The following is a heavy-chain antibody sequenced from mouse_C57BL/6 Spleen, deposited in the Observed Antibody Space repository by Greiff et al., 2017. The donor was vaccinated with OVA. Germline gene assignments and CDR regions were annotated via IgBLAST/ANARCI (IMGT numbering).Heavy chain of an antibody. CDR3: TRWDYGSSYVRYFDV. D-gene: IGHD1-1*01. CDR1: GYTFTDYE. V-gene: IGHV1-15*01. Sequence: QVQLKQSGAELVRPGASVTLSCKASGYTFTDYEMHWVKQTPVHGLEWIGAIDPETGGTAYNQKFKGKAILTADKSSSTAYMELRSLTSEDSAVYYCTRWDYGSSYVRYFDVWGTGTTVTVSS. CDR2: IDPETGGT. J-gene: IGHJ1*03.